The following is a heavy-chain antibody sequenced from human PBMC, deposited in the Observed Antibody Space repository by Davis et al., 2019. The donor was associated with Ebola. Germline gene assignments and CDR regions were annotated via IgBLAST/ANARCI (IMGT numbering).Heavy chain of an antibody. CDR3: ARGEKTPNYYYYYYMDV. V-gene: IGHV3-23*01. CDR2: ISGRGGST. CDR1: GFTFSGYG. J-gene: IGHJ6*03. Sequence: PGGSLRLSCVTSGFTFSGYGMHWVRQAPGKGLEWVSTISGRGGSTYYADSVQGRFTISRDNSRNTLFLQMNSLRAEDTAVYYCARGEKTPNYYYYYYMDVWGKGTTVTVSS.